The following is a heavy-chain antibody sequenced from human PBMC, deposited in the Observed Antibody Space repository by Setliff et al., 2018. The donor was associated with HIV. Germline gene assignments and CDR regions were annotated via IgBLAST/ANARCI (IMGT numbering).Heavy chain of an antibody. D-gene: IGHD3-3*01. CDR3: ARIRRRITIFGVVTDYGMDV. V-gene: IGHV2-5*02. J-gene: IGHJ6*02. CDR1: GFSLSISGVG. CDR2: IYWDDDK. Sequence: SGPTLVNPTQTLTLTCTFSGFSLSISGVGVGWIRQPPGKALEWLALIYWDDDKRYSPSLKTRLTISKDTSKNQVVLTMTNMDPVDTATYYCARIRRRITIFGVVTDYGMDVWGQGTTVTVSS.